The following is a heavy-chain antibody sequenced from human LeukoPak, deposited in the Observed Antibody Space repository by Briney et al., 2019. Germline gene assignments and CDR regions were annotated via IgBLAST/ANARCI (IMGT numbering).Heavy chain of an antibody. CDR1: GDSISSSSYY. D-gene: IGHD6-6*01. J-gene: IGHJ5*02. CDR3: ARVFGSPAYSSSYNWFDP. CDR2: IYYSGST. V-gene: IGHV4-39*07. Sequence: SETLSLTCTVSGDSISSSSYYRGWIRQPPGKGLEWIGSIYYSGSTYYNPSLKSRVTISVDTSKNQFSLKLSSVTAADTAVYYCARVFGSPAYSSSYNWFDPWGQGTLVTVSS.